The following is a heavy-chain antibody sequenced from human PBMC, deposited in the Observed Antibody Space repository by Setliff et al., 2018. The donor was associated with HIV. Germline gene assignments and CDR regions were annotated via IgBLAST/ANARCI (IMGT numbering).Heavy chain of an antibody. CDR2: VHYTGST. J-gene: IGHJ6*03. Sequence: SETLSLTCTVSGGSISSTSYYWGWIRQPPGKGLEWIGSVHYTGSTQYNPSLKSRLTMSVDTSKNQFSLKVTSVTAADTAVYYCTRDLWGDDYYYNNMDVWGKGTTVTVSS. D-gene: IGHD2-21*02. CDR1: GGSISSTSYY. V-gene: IGHV4-39*07. CDR3: TRDLWGDDYYYNNMDV.